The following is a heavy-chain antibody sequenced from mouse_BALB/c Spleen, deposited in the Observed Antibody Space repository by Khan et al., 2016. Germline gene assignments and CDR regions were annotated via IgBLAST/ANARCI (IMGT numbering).Heavy chain of an antibody. J-gene: IGHJ3*01. CDR1: GFNIKDTY. CDR2: IDPANGNT. Sequence: VQLQQSGAELVKPGASVKLSCTASGFNIKDTYMHWVKQRPEQGLEWIGRIDPANGNTKYDPKFQGKATITADTSSNTAYLQRSSLTSEDTAVYYCARSPYDYVVAFAYWGQGTLVTVSA. V-gene: IGHV14-3*02. CDR3: ARSPYDYVVAFAY. D-gene: IGHD2-4*01.